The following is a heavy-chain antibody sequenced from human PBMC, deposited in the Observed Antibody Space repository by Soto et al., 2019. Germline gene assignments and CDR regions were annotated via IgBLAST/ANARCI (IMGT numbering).Heavy chain of an antibody. CDR1: GFNISTYG. J-gene: IGHJ4*02. Sequence: QVKLVESGGGVVQPGTSLRLSCEASGFNISTYGMHWVRQAPGKGLQWLAFIWYDGSNQHYAASVKDRITIARDNSKSTLYLLMTNLRADDTAVYHCARAISSVTYDDSIGYWGRGTLVTVSS. V-gene: IGHV3-33*01. CDR2: IWYDGSNQ. D-gene: IGHD1-26*01. CDR3: ARAISSVTYDDSIGY.